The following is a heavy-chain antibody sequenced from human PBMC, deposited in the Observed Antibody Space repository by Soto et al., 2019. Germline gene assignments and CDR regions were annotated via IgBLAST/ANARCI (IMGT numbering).Heavy chain of an antibody. V-gene: IGHV1-3*01. D-gene: IGHD3-3*01. CDR1: GYTFTSYA. CDR2: INAGNGNT. CDR3: AYFCTKGQGSGYDNGLDP. J-gene: IGHJ5*01. Sequence: ASVKVSCKASGYTFTSYAMHWVRQAPGQRLEWMGWINAGNGNTKYSQKFQGRVTITRDTSASTAYMELSSLRSEDTAVYYCAYFCTKGQGSGYDNGLDPWGQGTMVTVSS.